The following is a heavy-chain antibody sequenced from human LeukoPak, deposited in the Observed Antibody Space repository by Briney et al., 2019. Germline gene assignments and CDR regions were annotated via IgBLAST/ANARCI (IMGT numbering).Heavy chain of an antibody. D-gene: IGHD3-22*01. CDR2: IRSSSSHI. V-gene: IGHV3-21*01. J-gene: IGHJ3*02. CDR1: GLTFSSYS. Sequence: GESRRLSCAVSGLTFSSYSTNWVRQAQGKGLEWVSSIRSSSSHIYYADSVKGRFTISESNAKNSLYLQMNRLRAEDTAVYYCARDSPVEKYYYDSSGYYYNNAFDIWGQGTMVTVSS. CDR3: ARDSPVEKYYYDSSGYYYNNAFDI.